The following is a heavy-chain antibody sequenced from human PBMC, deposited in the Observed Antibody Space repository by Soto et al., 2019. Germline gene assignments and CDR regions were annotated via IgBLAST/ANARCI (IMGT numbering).Heavy chain of an antibody. CDR2: IYYSGST. CDR1: GGSISSYY. Sequence: SETLSLTCTVSGGSISSYYWSWIRQPPGKGLEWIGYIYYSGSTNYNPSLKSRVTISVDTSKNQFSLKLSSVTAADTAVYYCARVVGDPDPLYYFDYWGQGTLVTVSS. CDR3: ARVVGDPDPLYYFDY. J-gene: IGHJ4*02. V-gene: IGHV4-59*01. D-gene: IGHD4-17*01.